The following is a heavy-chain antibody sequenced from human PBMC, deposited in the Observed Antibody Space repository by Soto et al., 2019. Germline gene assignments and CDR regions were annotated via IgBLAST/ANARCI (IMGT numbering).Heavy chain of an antibody. V-gene: IGHV3-15*07. CDR1: GYVFSRPW. CDR3: TAGIEGNTNGLDV. Sequence: EVQLVESGGGLVKPGGSLSLSCAASGYVFSRPWMNWVRQAPGKGLEWVGRIKSKADGGTTDYAAPVKGRFTISRDDSKYTLSLHMNALKTEDTAVYYCTAGIEGNTNGLDVWGQGTTVTVSS. D-gene: IGHD1-26*01. CDR2: IKSKADGGTT. J-gene: IGHJ6*02.